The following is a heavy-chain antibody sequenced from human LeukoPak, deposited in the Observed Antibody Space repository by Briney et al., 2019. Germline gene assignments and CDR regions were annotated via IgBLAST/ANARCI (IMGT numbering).Heavy chain of an antibody. V-gene: IGHV3-48*02. D-gene: IGHD3-22*01. CDR1: GFTFSSYS. Sequence: PGGSLRLSCAASGFTFSSYSMNCVRQAPGKGLEGVSYISSSSSTIYYADSVKGRFTISRDNAKNSLYLQMNSLRDEDTAVYYCARGPYSYDSSGYYYKYYWGQGTLVTVSS. CDR2: ISSSSSTI. CDR3: ARGPYSYDSSGYYYKYY. J-gene: IGHJ4*02.